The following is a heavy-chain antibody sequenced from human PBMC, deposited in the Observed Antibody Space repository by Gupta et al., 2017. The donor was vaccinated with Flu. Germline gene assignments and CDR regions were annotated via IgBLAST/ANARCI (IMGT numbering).Heavy chain of an antibody. J-gene: IGHJ4*02. Sequence: EVQLVESGGGLVKPGGSLRLSCAASGFTFSSYSMNWVRQAPGKGLDWVSSISSSSNYIYNADSVKGRFTISRDNANNSLFLQMNSLRAEDTAVYYCARVPLGYSYGHFDYWGQGTLVTVSS. V-gene: IGHV3-21*01. CDR1: GFTFSSYS. CDR2: ISSSSNYI. CDR3: ARVPLGYSYGHFDY. D-gene: IGHD5-18*01.